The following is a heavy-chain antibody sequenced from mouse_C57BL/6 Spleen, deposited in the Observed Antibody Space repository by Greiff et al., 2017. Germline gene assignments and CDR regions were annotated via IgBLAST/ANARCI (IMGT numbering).Heavy chain of an antibody. CDR3: ARNYYDYDGAYAMDY. D-gene: IGHD2-4*01. Sequence: QVQLKESGPGLVAPSQSLSITCTVSGFSLTSYAISWVRQPPGKGLEWLGVIWTGGGTNYNSALKSRLSISKDNSKSQVYLKMNSLQTDDTARYYCARNYYDYDGAYAMDYWGQGTSVTVSS. CDR2: IWTGGGT. J-gene: IGHJ4*01. CDR1: GFSLTSYA. V-gene: IGHV2-9-1*01.